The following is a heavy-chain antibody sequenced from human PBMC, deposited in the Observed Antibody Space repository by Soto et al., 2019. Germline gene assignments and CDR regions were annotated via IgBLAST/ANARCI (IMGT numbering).Heavy chain of an antibody. V-gene: IGHV1-69*02. D-gene: IGHD2-21*01. CDR1: GGTFSTYS. J-gene: IGHJ3*02. CDR3: SIGSWSGEVFDI. Sequence: QVQLVQSGAEVKKPGSSVKVSCKDSGGTFSTYSMFWVRQAPGQGLEWMGRIIPMLGIANYAQRFQDRVTITTDKSTATAYMELSSLRSEDTALYYGSIGSWSGEVFDIWGQGTRVTVSS. CDR2: IIPMLGIA.